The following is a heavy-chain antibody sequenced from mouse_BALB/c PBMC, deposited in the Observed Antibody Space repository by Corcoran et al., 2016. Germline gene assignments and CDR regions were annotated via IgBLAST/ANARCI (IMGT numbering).Heavy chain of an antibody. Sequence: DVQLQESGPGLVKPSQSLSLTCSVTGYYITSGYYWNWIRQFPGNKLEWMGYISYDGSNNYNPSLKNRISITRDTSKNQFFLKLNSVTTEDTATYYCAAIYDGSAMYYWGQGTSVTVSS. CDR1: GYYITSGYY. J-gene: IGHJ4*01. CDR3: AAIYDGSAMYY. V-gene: IGHV3-6*02. CDR2: ISYDGSN. D-gene: IGHD2-3*01.